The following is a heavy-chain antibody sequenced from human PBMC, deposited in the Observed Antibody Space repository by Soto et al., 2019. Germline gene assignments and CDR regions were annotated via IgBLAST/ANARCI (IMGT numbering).Heavy chain of an antibody. V-gene: IGHV4-59*08. D-gene: IGHD2-15*01. J-gene: IGHJ6*04. Sequence: KASETLSLTCAVSGASMSSYYWTWIRQPPGKGLEWIASIYYTGSSHYNPSLKSRVTISVDTSKNQFSLKLTSLTAADTAVFFCASSRVGNCNHENCPYCVDVWGKGTTVTVSS. CDR2: IYYTGSS. CDR1: GASMSSYY. CDR3: ASSRVGNCNHENCPYCVDV.